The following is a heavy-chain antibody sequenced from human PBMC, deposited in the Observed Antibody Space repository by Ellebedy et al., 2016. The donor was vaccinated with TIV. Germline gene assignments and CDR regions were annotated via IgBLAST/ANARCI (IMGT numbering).Heavy chain of an antibody. CDR2: INAGNGDT. CDR3: ARDPEGPYYYGSGKFDY. CDR1: GYTFTSHI. V-gene: IGHV1-3*01. J-gene: IGHJ4*02. D-gene: IGHD3-10*01. Sequence: ASVKVSXXASGYTFTSHIIHWVRQAPGQWLEWLGWINAGNGDTKYSQKFQGGVTITRDTSASTVYMEMSSLRSEDTAVFYCARDPEGPYYYGSGKFDYWGQGTLVTVSS.